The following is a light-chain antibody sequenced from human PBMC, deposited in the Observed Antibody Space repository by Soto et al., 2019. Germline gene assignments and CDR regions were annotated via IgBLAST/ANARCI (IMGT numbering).Light chain of an antibody. V-gene: IGLV2-14*01. Sequence: QSALTQPASVPGSPGQSITISCTGTSSDVGGYNYVSWYQQHPGKAPKLMIYDVRNRPSGVSNRFSGSKSVNTASLTISGLQAEDEADYYCSSYTTISTYVFGTGTKVTVL. CDR2: DVR. CDR3: SSYTTISTYV. J-gene: IGLJ1*01. CDR1: SSDVGGYNY.